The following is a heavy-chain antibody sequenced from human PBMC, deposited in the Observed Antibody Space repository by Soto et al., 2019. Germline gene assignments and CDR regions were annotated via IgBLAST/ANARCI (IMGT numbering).Heavy chain of an antibody. CDR1: GYTFTSYG. CDR2: ISAYNGNT. J-gene: IGHJ5*02. D-gene: IGHD3-9*01. V-gene: IGHV1-18*01. Sequence: QVQLVQSGAEVKKPGASVKVSCKASGYTFTSYGISWVRQAPGQGLEWMGWISAYNGNTNYAQKLQGRVTMTTDTSTSTAYMELRSLRSDDTAVYYCARDERPDILTGGEWFDPWGQGTLVTVSS. CDR3: ARDERPDILTGGEWFDP.